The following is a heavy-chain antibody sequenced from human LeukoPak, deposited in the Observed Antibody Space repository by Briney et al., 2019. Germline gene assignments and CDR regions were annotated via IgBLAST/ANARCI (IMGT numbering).Heavy chain of an antibody. Sequence: GASVKVSCKASGYTFTGNYMHWVRQAPGQGLEWMGWINPNSGGTNYAQKFQGRVTMTTDTSTSTAYMELRSLRSDDTAVYYCARASTHRYNLKSGQVNDAFDIWGQGTMVTVSS. J-gene: IGHJ3*02. V-gene: IGHV1-2*02. CDR2: INPNSGGT. CDR3: ARASTHRYNLKSGQVNDAFDI. CDR1: GYTFTGNY. D-gene: IGHD1-14*01.